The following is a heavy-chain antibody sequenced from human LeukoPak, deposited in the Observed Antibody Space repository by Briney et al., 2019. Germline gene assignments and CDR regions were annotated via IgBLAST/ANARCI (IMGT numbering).Heavy chain of an antibody. CDR1: GYIFTTFG. D-gene: IGHD4/OR15-4a*01. CDR3: VRGDYAANWFDP. Sequence: ASVKVSCKASGYIFTTFGFTWVRQAPGQGLGWMGWISSNNGNTNYAQNLQGRVTMTTDTLTNTAYMELRSLRSDDTAVYYCVRGDYAANWFDPWGQGTPVTVSS. J-gene: IGHJ5*02. CDR2: ISSNNGNT. V-gene: IGHV1-18*01.